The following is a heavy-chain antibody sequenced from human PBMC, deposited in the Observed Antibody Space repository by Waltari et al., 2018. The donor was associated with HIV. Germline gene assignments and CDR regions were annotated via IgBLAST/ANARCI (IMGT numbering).Heavy chain of an antibody. CDR2: INPNSGGT. CDR1: GYTFTGYY. J-gene: IGHJ5*02. CDR3: ARDGTYSSGWPGGWFDP. D-gene: IGHD6-19*01. Sequence: QVQLVQSGAEVKKPGASVKVSCKASGYTFTGYYMPWVRQAPGQGLEWMGWINPNSGGTNYAQKFQGRVTMTRDTSISTAYMELSRLRSDDTAVYYCARDGTYSSGWPGGWFDPWGQGTLVTVSS. V-gene: IGHV1-2*02.